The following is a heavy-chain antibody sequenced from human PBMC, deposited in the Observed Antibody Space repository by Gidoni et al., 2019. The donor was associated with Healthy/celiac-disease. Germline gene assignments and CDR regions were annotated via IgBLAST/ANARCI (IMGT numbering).Heavy chain of an antibody. CDR2: INPSGGST. V-gene: IGHV1-46*01. CDR1: GYTFTSYY. Sequence: QVQLVQSGAEVKKPGASVKGSCKASGYTFTSYYMHWVRQAPGKGLEWMGIINPSGGSTSYAQKFQGRVTMTRDTSTSTVYMELSSLRSEDTAVYYCARAPYSSSRVTLVLGYWGQGTLVAVSS. CDR3: ARAPYSSSRVTLVLGY. D-gene: IGHD6-6*01. J-gene: IGHJ4*02.